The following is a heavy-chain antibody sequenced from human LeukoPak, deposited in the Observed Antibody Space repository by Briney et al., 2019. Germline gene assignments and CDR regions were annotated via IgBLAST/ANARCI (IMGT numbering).Heavy chain of an antibody. D-gene: IGHD2-2*01. V-gene: IGHV1-2*02. CDR3: ARERRIVVVPAAKNWFDP. Sequence: ASVKVSCKASGYTFTGYYMHWVRQAPGQGLEWMGWINPNGGGTNYAQKFQGRVTMTRDTSISTAYMELSRLRSDDSAVYYCARERRIVVVPAAKNWFDPWGQGTLVTVSS. J-gene: IGHJ5*02. CDR1: GYTFTGYY. CDR2: INPNGGGT.